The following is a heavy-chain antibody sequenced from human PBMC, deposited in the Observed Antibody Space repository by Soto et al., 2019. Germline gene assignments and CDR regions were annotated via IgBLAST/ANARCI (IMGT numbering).Heavy chain of an antibody. CDR1: GGSISSYY. CDR3: ARVKGATTVENTGADYYYGMDV. V-gene: IGHV4-59*01. Sequence: SETLSLTCTVSGGSISSYYWSWIRQPPGKGLEWIGYIYYSGSTNYNPSLKSRVTISVDTSKNQFSLKLSSVTAADTAVYYCARVKGATTVENTGADYYYGMDVWGQGTTVTVSS. J-gene: IGHJ6*02. CDR2: IYYSGST. D-gene: IGHD4-17*01.